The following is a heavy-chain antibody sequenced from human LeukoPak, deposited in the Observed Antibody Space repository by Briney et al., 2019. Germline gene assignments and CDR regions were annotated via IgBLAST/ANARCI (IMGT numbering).Heavy chain of an antibody. D-gene: IGHD6-19*01. Sequence: SVKVSCKASGGTFSSYAISWVRQAPGQGLEWMGRIIPILGIANYAQKFQGRVTITADKSTSTAYMELSSLRSEDTAVYYCATALAAGAFDIWGQGTMVTVSS. V-gene: IGHV1-69*04. CDR2: IIPILGIA. J-gene: IGHJ3*02. CDR3: ATALAAGAFDI. CDR1: GGTFSSYA.